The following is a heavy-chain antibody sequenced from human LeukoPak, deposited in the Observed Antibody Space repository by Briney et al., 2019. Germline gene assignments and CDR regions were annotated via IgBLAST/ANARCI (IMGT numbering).Heavy chain of an antibody. D-gene: IGHD6-13*01. CDR2: INSDGSST. J-gene: IGHJ6*02. Sequence: GGSLRLSCAASGFTFSSYWMHWVRQAPGKGLVWVSRINSDGSSTSYADPVKGRFTISRDNAKNTLYLQMNSLRAEDTAVYYCAREELVQYYYYGMDVWGQGTTVTVSS. CDR3: AREELVQYYYYGMDV. CDR1: GFTFSSYW. V-gene: IGHV3-74*01.